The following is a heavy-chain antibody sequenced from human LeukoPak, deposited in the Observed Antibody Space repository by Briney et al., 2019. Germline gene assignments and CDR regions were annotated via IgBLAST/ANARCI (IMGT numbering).Heavy chain of an antibody. V-gene: IGHV3-30*18. D-gene: IGHD6-6*01. Sequence: GGSLRLSCEVSGFTFCSYVMHWVRQAPGKGLEWVAVISYDGSTKYNAGSVKGRFTISRDNSTNTLYLQMNSLRPEDTAVFYCAKAVHSSSSWQIDYCGQGTLVTVSS. CDR3: AKAVHSSSSWQIDY. CDR2: ISYDGSTK. J-gene: IGHJ4*02. CDR1: GFTFCSYV.